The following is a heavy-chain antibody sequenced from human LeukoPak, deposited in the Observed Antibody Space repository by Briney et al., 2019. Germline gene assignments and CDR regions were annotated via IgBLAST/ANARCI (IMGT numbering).Heavy chain of an antibody. CDR2: INPNSGGT. D-gene: IGHD4-23*01. Sequence: ASVKVSCKASGNTLTDYYMHWVRQAPGQGLEWMGRINPNSGGTNYAQKFEGRFTMSRDTSISTAYMELSRLRSDDTAVYYCARGDFGVTPLFGWFDPWGQGTLVTVSS. CDR1: GNTLTDYY. V-gene: IGHV1-2*06. J-gene: IGHJ5*02. CDR3: ARGDFGVTPLFGWFDP.